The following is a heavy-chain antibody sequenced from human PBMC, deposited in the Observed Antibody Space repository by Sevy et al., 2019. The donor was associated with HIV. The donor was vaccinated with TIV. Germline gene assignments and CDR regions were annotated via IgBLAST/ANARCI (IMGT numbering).Heavy chain of an antibody. J-gene: IGHJ4*02. CDR3: TRGYYYDSSGYSDY. V-gene: IGHV3-49*03. CDR2: IRSKGYGGAT. Sequence: GGSLRLSCTGSGFTFGDYAMSWFRQAPGMGLEWVGFIRSKGYGGATEYAASVKGRFTISRDDSKSIADLQMNSLKTEETAVYYCTRGYYYDSSGYSDYWGQGTLVTVSS. CDR1: GFTFGDYA. D-gene: IGHD3-22*01.